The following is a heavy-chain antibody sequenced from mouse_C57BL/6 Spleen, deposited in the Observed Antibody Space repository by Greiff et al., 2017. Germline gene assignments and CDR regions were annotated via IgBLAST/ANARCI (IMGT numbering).Heavy chain of an antibody. CDR1: GYTFTTYP. V-gene: IGHV1-47*01. D-gene: IGHD2-3*01. Sequence: QVHVKQSGAELVKPGASVKMSCKASGYTFTTYPIEWMKQNHGKSLEWIGNFHPYNDDTKYNEKFKGKATLTVEKSSSTVYLELSRLTSDDSAVYYCARRNDGYYGVYFDYWGQGTTLTVSS. CDR2: FHPYNDDT. CDR3: ARRNDGYYGVYFDY. J-gene: IGHJ2*01.